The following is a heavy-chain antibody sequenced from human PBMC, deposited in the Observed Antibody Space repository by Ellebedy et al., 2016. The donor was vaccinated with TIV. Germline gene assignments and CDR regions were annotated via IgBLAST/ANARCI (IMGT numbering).Heavy chain of an antibody. V-gene: IGHV1-46*01. Sequence: ALVKVSCXAFGYTFTNYYMHWVRRASGHGLEWMGVINPRGGTTAYAQKFQGRVTMTRDTSSSTVYMELSSLRSDDTAVFYCAVRAYSYGGFDYWGQGTLVTVSS. D-gene: IGHD5-18*01. CDR2: INPRGGTT. J-gene: IGHJ4*02. CDR3: AVRAYSYGGFDY. CDR1: GYTFTNYY.